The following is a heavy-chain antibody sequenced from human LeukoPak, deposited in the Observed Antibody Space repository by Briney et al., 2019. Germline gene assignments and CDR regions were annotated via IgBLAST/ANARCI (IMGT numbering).Heavy chain of an antibody. V-gene: IGHV3-30*18. J-gene: IGHJ4*02. D-gene: IGHD2-15*01. Sequence: GGSLRLSCAASGFTFSSYGMHWVRQAPGKGLEWVAVISYDGSNKYYADSVKGRFTISRDNSKNTLYLQMNSLRAEDTAVYYCAKDQTHCSGGSCHYFDYWGQGTLVTVSS. CDR1: GFTFSSYG. CDR2: ISYDGSNK. CDR3: AKDQTHCSGGSCHYFDY.